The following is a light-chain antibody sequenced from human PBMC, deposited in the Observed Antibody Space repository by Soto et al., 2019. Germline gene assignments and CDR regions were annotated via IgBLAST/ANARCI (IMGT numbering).Light chain of an antibody. CDR3: QQYNNWPIT. V-gene: IGKV3-15*01. Sequence: EIVMTQSPVTLSVSPGERATLSCRASQSVSSNLAWYQQKAGQAPRILIHGASTRATGIPARFSGSGSGTEFPLTISSLESEDFAVYYCQQYNNWPITFGQGTRLEIK. CDR2: GAS. CDR1: QSVSSN. J-gene: IGKJ5*01.